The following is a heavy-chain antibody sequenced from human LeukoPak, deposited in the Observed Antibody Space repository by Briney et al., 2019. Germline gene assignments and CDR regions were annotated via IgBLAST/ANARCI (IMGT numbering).Heavy chain of an antibody. D-gene: IGHD3-10*01. V-gene: IGHV3-20*04. CDR2: INWNGGST. CDR1: GFIFSNYY. J-gene: IGHJ4*02. Sequence: GGSLRLSCAASGFIFSNYYMHWVRQAPGKGLEWVSGINWNGGSTGYADSVKGRFTISRDNAKNSLYLQMNSLRAEDTALYYCARDHYYGSGSYYGNDYWGQGTLVTVSS. CDR3: ARDHYYGSGSYYGNDY.